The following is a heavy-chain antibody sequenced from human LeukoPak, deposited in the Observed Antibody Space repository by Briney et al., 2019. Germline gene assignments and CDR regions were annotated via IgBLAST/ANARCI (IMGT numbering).Heavy chain of an antibody. V-gene: IGHV4-30-2*01. CDR2: IYHSGST. Sequence: SQTLSLTCAGSGASISSGGYSWSWIRQPPGKGLEWIGYIYHSGSTYYNPSLKSRVTISVDRSKNQFSLKLSSVTAADTAVYYCARFRGYNNAFDIWGQGTMVTVSS. CDR1: GASISSGGYS. J-gene: IGHJ3*02. CDR3: ARFRGYNNAFDI. D-gene: IGHD5-18*01.